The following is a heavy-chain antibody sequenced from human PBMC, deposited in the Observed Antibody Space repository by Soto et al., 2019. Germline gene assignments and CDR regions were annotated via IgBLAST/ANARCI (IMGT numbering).Heavy chain of an antibody. CDR2: ISGSGGST. V-gene: IGHV3-23*01. CDR1: GFTFSSYA. CDR3: AKDLLEYSSSSLYFQH. D-gene: IGHD6-6*01. Sequence: GSLRLSCAASGFTFSSYAMSWVRQAPGKGLEWVSAISGSGGSTYYADSVKGRFTISRDNSKNTLYLQMNSLRAEDTAVYYCAKDLLEYSSSSLYFQHWGQGTLVTVSS. J-gene: IGHJ1*01.